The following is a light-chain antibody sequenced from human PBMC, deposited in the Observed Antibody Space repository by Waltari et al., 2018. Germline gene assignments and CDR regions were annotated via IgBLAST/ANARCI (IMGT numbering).Light chain of an antibody. CDR2: DVS. Sequence: QSALTQPASVSGSPGQSITISCTGTSSDVGGYNYVSWYQQHPGKAPKLMIYDVSKRPPMVSNRFSCSKSGTTASLTISGLQAEDEADYYCSSYTSSSTYVFGTGTKVTVL. J-gene: IGLJ1*01. CDR1: SSDVGGYNY. V-gene: IGLV2-14*01. CDR3: SSYTSSSTYV.